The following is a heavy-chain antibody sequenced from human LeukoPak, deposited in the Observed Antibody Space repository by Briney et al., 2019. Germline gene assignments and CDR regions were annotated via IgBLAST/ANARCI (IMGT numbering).Heavy chain of an antibody. J-gene: IGHJ5*02. V-gene: IGHV4-59*01. D-gene: IGHD2/OR15-2a*01. CDR3: ARGPTYLFNINWFDP. CDR1: GGSISSYY. CDR2: IYYSGST. Sequence: PSETLSLTCTVSGGSISSYYWSWIRQPPGKGLEWIGYIYYSGSTNYNPSLKSRVTISVDTSKNQFSLKLSSVTAADTAVYYCARGPTYLFNINWFDPWGQGTLVTVSS.